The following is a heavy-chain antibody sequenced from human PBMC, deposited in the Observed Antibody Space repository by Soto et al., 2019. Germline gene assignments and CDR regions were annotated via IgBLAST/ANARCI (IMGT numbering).Heavy chain of an antibody. V-gene: IGHV3-30-3*01. Sequence: GGSLRLSCAASGFTYSTYTMHWVRQAPGKGLEWVAVISYDGNNKFYADSVKGRFTISRDSTKQTLYLQMNSLRPDDTAMYYCARHVYYDVLKKNYWGQGTLVTVSS. CDR2: ISYDGNNK. CDR3: ARHVYYDVLKKNY. CDR1: GFTYSTYT. J-gene: IGHJ4*02. D-gene: IGHD3-9*01.